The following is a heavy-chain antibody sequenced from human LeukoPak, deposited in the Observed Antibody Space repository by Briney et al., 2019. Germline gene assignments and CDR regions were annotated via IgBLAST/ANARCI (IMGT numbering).Heavy chain of an antibody. Sequence: PSETLSLTCTVSGGSISSGGYYWSWIRQPPGKGLEWIGYIYHSGSTYYNPSLKSRVTISVDTSKNQFSLKLSSVTAADTAVYYCARGGGYGYPPGAFDIWGQGTMVAVSS. J-gene: IGHJ3*02. D-gene: IGHD5-12*01. V-gene: IGHV4-30-2*01. CDR3: ARGGGYGYPPGAFDI. CDR2: IYHSGST. CDR1: GGSISSGGYY.